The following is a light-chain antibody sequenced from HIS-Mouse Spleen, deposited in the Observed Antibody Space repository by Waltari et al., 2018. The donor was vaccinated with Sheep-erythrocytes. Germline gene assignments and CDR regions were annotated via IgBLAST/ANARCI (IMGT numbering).Light chain of an antibody. CDR1: SGSIASNH. Sequence: NFMLTQPHSVSESPGKTVTISCTGSSGSIASNHVHLYQQRPGSAPTTVIYEDNQRPAGVPDRFSGSIDSSSNSASLTISGLKTEDEADYYCQSYDSSNLNWVFGGGTKLTVL. CDR2: EDN. J-gene: IGLJ3*02. V-gene: IGLV6-57*02. CDR3: QSYDSSNLNWV.